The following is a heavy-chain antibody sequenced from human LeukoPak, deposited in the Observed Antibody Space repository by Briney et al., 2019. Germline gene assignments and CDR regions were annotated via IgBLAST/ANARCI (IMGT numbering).Heavy chain of an antibody. D-gene: IGHD6-13*01. CDR3: AKAPLAAAWYYFDY. CDR2: ISGSGGST. V-gene: IGHV3-23*01. Sequence: PGGSLRLSCAASGFTFSSYAMSLVRQAPGKGREWGSAISGSGGSTYYAASVKGRFTISSDHSKNTLYLQMNSLRAEDTAVYYCAKAPLAAAWYYFDYWGQGTLVTVSS. CDR1: GFTFSSYA. J-gene: IGHJ4*02.